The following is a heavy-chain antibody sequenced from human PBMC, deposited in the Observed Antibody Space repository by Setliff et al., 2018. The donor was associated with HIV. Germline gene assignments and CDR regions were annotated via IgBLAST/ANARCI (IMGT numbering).Heavy chain of an antibody. V-gene: IGHV4-59*01. CDR2: IYYSGST. D-gene: IGHD6-19*01. CDR1: GGSISSYY. J-gene: IGHJ6*02. CDR3: ARGEGAGLGYSSGWAYYYYGMDV. Sequence: SETLSLTCTVSGGSISSYYWSWIRQPPGKGLEWIGYIYYSGSTNYNPSLKSRVTISVDTSKNQFSLKLSSVTAADTAVYYCARGEGAGLGYSSGWAYYYYGMDVWGQGTTVTV.